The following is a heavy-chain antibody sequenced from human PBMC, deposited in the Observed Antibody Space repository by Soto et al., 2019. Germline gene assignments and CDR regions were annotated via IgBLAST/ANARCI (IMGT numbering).Heavy chain of an antibody. CDR1: GGSISGSPSY. D-gene: IGHD6-6*01. J-gene: IGHJ4*02. CDR3: AGQIYSSSGYYFDY. CDR2: VYYIGNT. Sequence: QLQLQESGPGLVKPSETLSLTCTVSGGSISGSPSYWGWIRQPPGKGLEWIGRVYYIGNTYYSPSLKTRVTISVDTSKNQFSLKLTSVTAADTALYYCAGQIYSSSGYYFDYCGQGTLVTVSS. V-gene: IGHV4-39*01.